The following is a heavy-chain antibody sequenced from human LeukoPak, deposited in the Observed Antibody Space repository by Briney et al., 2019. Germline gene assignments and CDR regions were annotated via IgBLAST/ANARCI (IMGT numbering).Heavy chain of an antibody. CDR1: RFTFNNYW. CDR2: INEDGSEQ. D-gene: IGHD3-22*01. V-gene: IGHV3-7*01. J-gene: IGHJ5*02. CDR3: ARGMYYYDRSGYRWFDP. Sequence: GGSLRLSCAASRFTFNNYWMTWVRQAPGKGLEWVASINEDGSEQKYVDSVKGRFTVSRDNAENSLYLEMNSLRVEDTAVYYCARGMYYYDRSGYRWFDPWGQGTLVTVSS.